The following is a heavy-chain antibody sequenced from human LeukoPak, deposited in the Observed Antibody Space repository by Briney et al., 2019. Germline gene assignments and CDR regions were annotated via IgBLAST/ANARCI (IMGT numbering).Heavy chain of an antibody. J-gene: IGHJ3*02. V-gene: IGHV3-15*01. Sequence: GGSLRLSCAASGFTVSNAWMAWVRQAPGKGLEWVGRIRSKSEGGTTDYATPVKGRFTISRDDSKNTLYLQMNSLKTEDTAVYYCKARDIWGQGTMVTVSS. CDR3: KARDI. CDR1: GFTVSNAW. CDR2: IRSKSEGGTT.